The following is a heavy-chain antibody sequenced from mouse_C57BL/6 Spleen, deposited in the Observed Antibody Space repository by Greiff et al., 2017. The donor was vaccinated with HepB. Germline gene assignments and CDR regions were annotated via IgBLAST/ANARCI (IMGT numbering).Heavy chain of an antibody. CDR1: GYAFSSYW. V-gene: IGHV1-80*01. J-gene: IGHJ3*01. CDR3: ARWDGNYVEAWFAY. CDR2: IYPGDGDT. D-gene: IGHD2-1*01. Sequence: QVQLQQSGAELVKPGASVKISCKASGYAFSSYWMNWVKQRPGKGLEWIGQIYPGDGDTNYNGKFKGKATLTADKSSSTAYMQLSSLTSEDSAVYFCARWDGNYVEAWFAYWGQGTLVTVSA.